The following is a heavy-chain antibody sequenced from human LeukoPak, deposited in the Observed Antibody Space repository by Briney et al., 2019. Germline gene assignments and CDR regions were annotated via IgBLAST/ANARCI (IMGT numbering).Heavy chain of an antibody. D-gene: IGHD2-2*01. CDR1: GFTFSDYY. Sequence: GGSLRLSCAASGFTFSDYYMNWIRQAPGKGLEWVSYISISGTTIYYADSVKGRFTISRDNAKNSLYLQMNSLRAEDTAVYYCARDIVVVPAAAYNYWGQGTLVTVS. V-gene: IGHV3-11*01. J-gene: IGHJ4*02. CDR2: ISISGTTI. CDR3: ARDIVVVPAAAYNY.